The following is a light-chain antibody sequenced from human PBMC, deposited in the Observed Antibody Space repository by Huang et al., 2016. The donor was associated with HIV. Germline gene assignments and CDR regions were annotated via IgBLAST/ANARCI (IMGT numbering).Light chain of an antibody. V-gene: IGKV3-15*01. CDR3: QQYSKWPLT. CDR2: VFS. Sequence: DIVMSQSPATLSVSPGERVTVSCKASQRLGINLAWYQQKPGQAPRLLIHVFSTRATGFPARFSGSGSETEFTLTISSLQSEDVAVYYCQQYSKWPLTFGGGTKVEIK. CDR1: QRLGIN. J-gene: IGKJ4*01.